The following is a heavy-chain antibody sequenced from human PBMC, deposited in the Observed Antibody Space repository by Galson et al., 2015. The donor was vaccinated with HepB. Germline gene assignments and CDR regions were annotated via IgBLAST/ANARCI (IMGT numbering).Heavy chain of an antibody. D-gene: IGHD3-10*01. CDR3: ARVGGARGYFDY. CDR1: GFTFSDYY. J-gene: IGHJ4*02. CDR2: ISSSSSYT. Sequence: SLRLSCAASGFTFSDYYMSWIRQAPGQGLEWVSYISSSSSYTNYADSVKGRFTISRDNAKNSLYLQMNSLRAEDTAVYYCARVGGARGYFDYWGQGTLVTVSS. V-gene: IGHV3-11*06.